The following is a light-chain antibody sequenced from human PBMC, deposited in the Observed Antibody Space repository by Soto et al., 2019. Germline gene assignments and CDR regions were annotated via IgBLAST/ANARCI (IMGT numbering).Light chain of an antibody. CDR3: FSFTTTSTHV. V-gene: IGLV2-14*01. CDR1: SSDVGAYNY. J-gene: IGLJ1*01. CDR2: EVS. Sequence: QSVLTQPASVSGSPGQSITISCTGTSSDVGAYNYVSWYQQYPGKVPKLMIYEVSNRPSGVSNRFSGSKSGNTASLTISGLQAEDEADYFCFSFTTTSTHVFGTGTKVTVL.